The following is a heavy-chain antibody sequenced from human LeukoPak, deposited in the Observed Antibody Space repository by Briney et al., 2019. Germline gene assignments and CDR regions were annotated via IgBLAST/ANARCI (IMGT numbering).Heavy chain of an antibody. Sequence: SETLSLTRTVSVGSISSHYWTWIRQSPAKGLEWIGDISNSGSTSYNPSLKSRVTISIDTSKNQFSPKLSSVTAADTAVYYCGRDALVGYFSYYYMDVWGKGTTVTVSS. CDR1: VGSISSHY. CDR3: GRDALVGYFSYYYMDV. CDR2: ISNSGST. J-gene: IGHJ6*03. D-gene: IGHD2-15*01. V-gene: IGHV4-59*11.